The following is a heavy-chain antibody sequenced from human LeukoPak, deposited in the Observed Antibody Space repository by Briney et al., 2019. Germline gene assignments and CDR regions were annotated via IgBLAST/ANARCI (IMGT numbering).Heavy chain of an antibody. CDR3: ARDRPIAAAGPGGDAFDI. D-gene: IGHD6-13*01. V-gene: IGHV4-30-4*08. CDR1: GGSISSGDYY. J-gene: IGHJ3*02. Sequence: PSQTLSLTCTVSGGSISSGDYYWSWIRQPPGKGLEWIGYIYYSGSTYYNPSLKSRVTISVDTSKNQFSLKLSSVTAADTAVYYCARDRPIAAAGPGGDAFDIWGQGTMVTVSS. CDR2: IYYSGST.